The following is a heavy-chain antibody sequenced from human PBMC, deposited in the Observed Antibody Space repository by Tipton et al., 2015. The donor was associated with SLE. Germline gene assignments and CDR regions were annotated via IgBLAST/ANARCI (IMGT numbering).Heavy chain of an antibody. CDR2: ISGSSSYI. D-gene: IGHD2-21*01. CDR3: ASGVVKDDY. Sequence: SLRLSCAASGFPFSGYAMSWVRPAPGKGLAWVSSISGSSSYIYYADSVKGRFTISRDNAKTSMYLQMNSLRAEDTAVYYCASGVVKDDYWGQGTLVTVSS. J-gene: IGHJ4*02. V-gene: IGHV3-21*03. CDR1: GFPFSGYA.